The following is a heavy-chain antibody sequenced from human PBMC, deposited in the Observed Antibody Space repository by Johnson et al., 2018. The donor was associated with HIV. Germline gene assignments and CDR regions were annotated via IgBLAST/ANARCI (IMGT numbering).Heavy chain of an antibody. CDR1: GFTFDDYG. D-gene: IGHD1-7*01. CDR3: ARPGTTLRKDAFDI. J-gene: IGHJ3*02. Sequence: VQLVESGGGVVQPGRSLRLSCAASGFTFDDYGMSWVRQAPGKGLAWVSGINWNGGSTGYADSVKGRFTISRDNAKNSLYLQMNSLRAEDTAVYYCARPGTTLRKDAFDIWGQGTLVTVSS. CDR2: INWNGGST. V-gene: IGHV3-20*04.